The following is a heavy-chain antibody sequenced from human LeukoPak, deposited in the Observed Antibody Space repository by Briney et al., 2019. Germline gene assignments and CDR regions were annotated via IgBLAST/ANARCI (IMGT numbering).Heavy chain of an antibody. CDR1: GGSISSSSYY. CDR2: IYYSGST. D-gene: IGHD1-1*01. J-gene: IGHJ3*02. CDR3: ARDARTGKERSDAFDI. Sequence: PSETLSLTCTVSGGSISSSSYYWGWIRQPPGKGLEWIGSIYYSGSTYYNPSLNSRVTISIDTSKTQFSLNLRSVTAADTAVYYCARDARTGKERSDAFDIWGQGTMVTVSS. V-gene: IGHV4-39*07.